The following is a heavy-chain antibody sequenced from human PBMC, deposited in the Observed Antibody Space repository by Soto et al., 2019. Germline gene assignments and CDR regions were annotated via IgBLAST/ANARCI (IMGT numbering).Heavy chain of an antibody. CDR3: ARGKAYCGGDCYFRDAFDI. Sequence: ASVKVSCMASGYTFTSYDINWVRQATGQGLEWMGWMNPNSGNTGYAQKFQGRVTMTRNTSISTAYMELSSLRSEDTAVYYCARGKAYCGGDCYFRDAFDIWGQGTMVTVSS. V-gene: IGHV1-8*02. J-gene: IGHJ3*02. CDR1: GYTFTSYD. D-gene: IGHD2-21*01. CDR2: MNPNSGNT.